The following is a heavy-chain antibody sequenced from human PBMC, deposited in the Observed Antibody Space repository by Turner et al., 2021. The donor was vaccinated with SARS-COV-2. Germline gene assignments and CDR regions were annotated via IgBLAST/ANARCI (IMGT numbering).Heavy chain of an antibody. J-gene: IGHJ4*02. CDR3: ARAVWVRLSASQKLFDF. V-gene: IGHV3-30*04. CDR2: IASNAVLT. D-gene: IGHD6-25*01. Sequence: QVQLVESGGCGVEAGWALTVSCAAAGITFSDYAIHWVRQAPGKGLEWVAAIASNAVLTYYADSVGSRFTISSDNSKNTAYLHMRSLRAEDTALFYCARAVWVRLSASQKLFDFWGQGTPVTVAS. CDR1: GITFSDYA.